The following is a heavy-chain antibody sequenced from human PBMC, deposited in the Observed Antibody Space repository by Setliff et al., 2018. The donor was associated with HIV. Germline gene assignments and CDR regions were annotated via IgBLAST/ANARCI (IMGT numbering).Heavy chain of an antibody. D-gene: IGHD2-2*01. CDR2: IYPGDSDT. CDR1: AYRFSTHW. CDR3: ARHVTTVATSWFDP. J-gene: IGHJ5*02. Sequence: GESLKISCMGSAYRFSTHWIGWVRQMPGKGLEWMGIIYPGDSDTRYSPAFQGQVTMSVDQSTNTAYLHLRGLKASDSGMYYCARHVTTVATSWFDPWGQGTLVTVSS. V-gene: IGHV5-51*01.